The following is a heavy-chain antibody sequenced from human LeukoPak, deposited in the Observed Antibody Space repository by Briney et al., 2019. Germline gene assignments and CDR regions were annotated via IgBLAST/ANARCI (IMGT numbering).Heavy chain of an antibody. J-gene: IGHJ6*02. CDR3: ARAPVSLWLGVYYYYYAMDV. Sequence: ASVTVTFKASGYTFTSYDINWLRQATGQGLEWVGFINPNSGNTGYAQKFQSRVTMTRNTYISTAYMKVSSLRSEDTAVYYCARAPVSLWLGVYYYYYAMDVWGQGTTVTVSS. D-gene: IGHD3-10*01. CDR1: GYTFTSYD. CDR2: INPNSGNT. V-gene: IGHV1-8*01.